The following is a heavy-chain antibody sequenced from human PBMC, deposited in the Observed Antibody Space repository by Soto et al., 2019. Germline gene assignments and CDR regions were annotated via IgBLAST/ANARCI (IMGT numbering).Heavy chain of an antibody. Sequence: EVQLVESGGGLVKPGGSLRLSCAASGFTFSSYSMNWVRQAPGKGLEWVSSLSSSTSYIYYADSVKGRFTISRDTAKNSLYLQMNILRAEDTAVYYCAKEVSSWFHGMDVWGQGTTVTVSS. V-gene: IGHV3-21*01. CDR2: LSSSTSYI. CDR1: GFTFSSYS. D-gene: IGHD6-13*01. J-gene: IGHJ6*02. CDR3: AKEVSSWFHGMDV.